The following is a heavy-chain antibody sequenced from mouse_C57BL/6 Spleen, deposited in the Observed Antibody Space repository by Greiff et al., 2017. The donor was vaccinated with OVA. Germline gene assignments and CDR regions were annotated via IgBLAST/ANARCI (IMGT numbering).Heavy chain of an antibody. CDR2: ISSGSSTI. J-gene: IGHJ4*01. CDR1: GFTFSDYG. CDR3: ARIRDLYAMDY. D-gene: IGHD3-1*01. V-gene: IGHV5-17*01. Sequence: EVQVVESGAGLVKPGGSLKLSCAASGFTFSDYGMHWVRQAPEQGLEWVAYISSGSSTIYYEDTVKGRFTLSRDKAKNTLFLQMTSLRSEDTDMAYCARIRDLYAMDYWGQGTSVTVSS.